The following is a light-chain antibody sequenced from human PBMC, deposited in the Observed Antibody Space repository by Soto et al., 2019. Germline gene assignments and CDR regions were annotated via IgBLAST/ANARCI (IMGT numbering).Light chain of an antibody. CDR2: KAS. CDR1: QSISNW. CDR3: QQRSNWPSWT. V-gene: IGKV1-5*03. J-gene: IGKJ1*01. Sequence: DIQMTQSPSTLSASVGDRVTITCRASQSISNWLAWYQQKPGKAPKVLIYKASILQSGVPSRFSGSGSGTDFTLTISSLEPEDFAVYYCQQRSNWPSWTFGQGTKVDIK.